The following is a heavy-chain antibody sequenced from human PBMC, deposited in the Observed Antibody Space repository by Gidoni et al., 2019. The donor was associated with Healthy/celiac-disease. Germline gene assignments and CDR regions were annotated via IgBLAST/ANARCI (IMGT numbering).Heavy chain of an antibody. J-gene: IGHJ5*02. D-gene: IGHD6-6*01. CDR1: AGTFSSYA. Sequence: QVQLVQSGAEVQKPGYSVKVSCKASAGTFSSYAIRWVRQAPGQGLEWMGGIISIFGTANYAQKFQGRVTITADESTSTAYMELSSLRSEDTAVYYCARDQLEYSSPANWFDPWGQGTLVTVSS. V-gene: IGHV1-69*01. CDR2: IISIFGTA. CDR3: ARDQLEYSSPANWFDP.